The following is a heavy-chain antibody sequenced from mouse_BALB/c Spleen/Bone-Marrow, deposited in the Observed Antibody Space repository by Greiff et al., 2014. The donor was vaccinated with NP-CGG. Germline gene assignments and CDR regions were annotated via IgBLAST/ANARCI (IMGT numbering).Heavy chain of an antibody. Sequence: QVQLKESGAELVKPGASVKLSCKASGYTFTSYYMYWVKQRPGQGLEWFGEINPSNGGTNFNEKFKSRATLTVDKSSSTAYMQLSSLTSEDSAVYYCTRGRTWDFDYWGQGTTLTVSS. CDR2: INPSNGGT. CDR1: GYTFTSYY. J-gene: IGHJ2*01. CDR3: TRGRTWDFDY. D-gene: IGHD4-1*01. V-gene: IGHV1S81*02.